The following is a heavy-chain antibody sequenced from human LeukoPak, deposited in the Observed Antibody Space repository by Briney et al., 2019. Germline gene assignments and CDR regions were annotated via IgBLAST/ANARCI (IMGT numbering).Heavy chain of an antibody. Sequence: ASVKVSCKASGYTFTSFGISWVRQAPGQGLEWMGWISAYNGNTKSAQKFRGRVTMTTDTSTSTAYMEVRSLRSDDTAVFYCVRDLGVDTSMIFFDYWGQGTLVTVSS. CDR1: GYTFTSFG. J-gene: IGHJ4*02. V-gene: IGHV1-18*01. CDR2: ISAYNGNT. D-gene: IGHD5-18*01. CDR3: VRDLGVDTSMIFFDY.